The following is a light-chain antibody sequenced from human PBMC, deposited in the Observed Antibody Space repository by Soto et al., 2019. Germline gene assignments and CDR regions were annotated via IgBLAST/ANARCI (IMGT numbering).Light chain of an antibody. CDR1: SSDVGGYDY. Sequence: QSVLTQPASVSGSPGQSIAISCTGTSSDVGGYDYVSWYQQQPDKAPKLMIYEVTQRPSGVSNRFSGSKSGNTASLTISGLQAEDEDDYXCSSNTSGSTRVFGPGTKVTVL. CDR3: SSNTSGSTRV. J-gene: IGLJ1*01. V-gene: IGLV2-14*01. CDR2: EVT.